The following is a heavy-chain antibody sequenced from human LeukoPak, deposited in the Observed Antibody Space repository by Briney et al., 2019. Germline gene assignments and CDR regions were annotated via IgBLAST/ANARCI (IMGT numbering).Heavy chain of an antibody. Sequence: GGSLRLSCAASGFTFSSYDMSWVRQAPGKGLEWVSSISGSGGSTYYADSVKGRFTTSRDNSKNTLHLQMNSLRAEDTAVYYCAKSGDWYSGSYYSPAAPPHFDYWGQGTLVTVSS. D-gene: IGHD1-26*01. J-gene: IGHJ4*02. CDR2: ISGSGGST. CDR1: GFTFSSYD. CDR3: AKSGDWYSGSYYSPAAPPHFDY. V-gene: IGHV3-23*01.